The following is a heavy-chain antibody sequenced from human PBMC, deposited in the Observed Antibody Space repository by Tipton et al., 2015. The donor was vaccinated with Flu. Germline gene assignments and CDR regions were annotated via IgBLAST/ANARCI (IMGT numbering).Heavy chain of an antibody. Sequence: PGLVKPSETLSLTCTVSGVSITANYWSWVRQPPGRGLEWIGYIHHTGTTNYSPSLGGRVTMSIDTSQNQFSLTLASVTAADTAIYYCARGRDFYGAADSSLGYWGQGTLVTVSS. J-gene: IGHJ4*02. CDR1: GVSITANY. CDR3: ARGRDFYGAADSSLGY. CDR2: IHHTGTT. V-gene: IGHV4-59*01. D-gene: IGHD3-10*01.